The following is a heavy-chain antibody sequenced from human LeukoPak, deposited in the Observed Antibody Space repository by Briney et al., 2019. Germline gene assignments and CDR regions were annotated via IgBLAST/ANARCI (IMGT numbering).Heavy chain of an antibody. CDR1: GGTFSSYA. Sequence: ASVKVSCKASGGTFSSYAISWVRQAPGQGLEWMGRIIPIFGTANYAQKFQGRVTITTDESTSTAYMELSSLGSEDTAVYYCAREKAGKYNWFDPWGQGTLVTVSS. CDR3: AREKAGKYNWFDP. V-gene: IGHV1-69*05. J-gene: IGHJ5*02. CDR2: IIPIFGTA. D-gene: IGHD1-1*01.